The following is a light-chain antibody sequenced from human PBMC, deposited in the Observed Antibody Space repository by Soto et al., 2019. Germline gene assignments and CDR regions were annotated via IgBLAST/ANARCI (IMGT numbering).Light chain of an antibody. Sequence: EIVMMQSPATLSVSPGERATLSCRASQSVRSNLAWYQQKLGQAPRLLIYGASTRATGIPARFSGSGSGTEFTLTISSLQSEDFAIFCCQQYNDWPRTFGQGTKL. CDR3: QQYNDWPRT. CDR2: GAS. CDR1: QSVRSN. V-gene: IGKV3-15*01. J-gene: IGKJ2*01.